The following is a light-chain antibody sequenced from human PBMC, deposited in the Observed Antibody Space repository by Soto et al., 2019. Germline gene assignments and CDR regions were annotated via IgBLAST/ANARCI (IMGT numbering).Light chain of an antibody. V-gene: IGKV1-9*01. CDR1: QGISNY. J-gene: IGKJ3*01. CDR3: QQANIYPFT. CDR2: SAS. Sequence: IQLTQSPSSLSASVGDGVTITCRASQGISNYLAWYQQKPGKAPKLLIYSASTLQRGVSSRFSGSGSGADFTLMISSLQPEDVATYFCQQANIYPFTFGRGTKVEIK.